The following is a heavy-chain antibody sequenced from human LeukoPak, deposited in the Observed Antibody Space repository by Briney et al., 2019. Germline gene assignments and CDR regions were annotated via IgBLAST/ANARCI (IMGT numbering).Heavy chain of an antibody. Sequence: GSLRLSCAASGFTFSSYGMHWVRQAPGKGLEWVAVISYDGSNKYYADSVKGRFIISRDNSKNTLYLQMNSLRAEDTAVYYCAKGVDYLYYFDYWGQGTLVTVSS. D-gene: IGHD4-11*01. CDR3: AKGVDYLYYFDY. CDR1: GFTFSSYG. V-gene: IGHV3-30*18. CDR2: ISYDGSNK. J-gene: IGHJ4*02.